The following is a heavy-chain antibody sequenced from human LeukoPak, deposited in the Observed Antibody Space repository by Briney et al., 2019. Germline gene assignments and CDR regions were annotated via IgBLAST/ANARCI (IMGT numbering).Heavy chain of an antibody. V-gene: IGHV1-2*02. CDR3: AKDHYYYYGMDV. D-gene: IGHD2-15*01. Sequence: ASVKVSCKASGYTFTGYYMHWVRQAPGQGLEWMGWINPNSGGTNYAQKFQGRVTMTRDTSIGTAYMELSRLRSDDTAVYYCAKDHYYYYGMDVWGQETTVTVSS. J-gene: IGHJ6*02. CDR1: GYTFTGYY. CDR2: INPNSGGT.